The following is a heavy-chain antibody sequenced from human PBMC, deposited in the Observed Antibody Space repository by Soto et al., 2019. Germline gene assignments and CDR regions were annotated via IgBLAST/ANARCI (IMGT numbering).Heavy chain of an antibody. CDR1: GGSFSSYA. J-gene: IGHJ3*02. V-gene: IGHV1-69*13. Sequence: SGKVCCKASGGSFSSYAISWVRQAPGQGLEWMGGIIPIFGTANYAQKFQGRVTITADESTSTAYMELSSLRSEDTAVYYCARQGGYCSGGSCSGAFDIWGQGKMVTVS. D-gene: IGHD2-15*01. CDR3: ARQGGYCSGGSCSGAFDI. CDR2: IIPIFGTA.